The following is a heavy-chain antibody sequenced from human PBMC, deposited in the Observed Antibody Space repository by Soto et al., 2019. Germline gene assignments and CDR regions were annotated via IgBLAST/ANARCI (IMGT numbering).Heavy chain of an antibody. CDR3: ARDGVYCSGVNCYFDN. J-gene: IGHJ4*02. D-gene: IGHD2-15*01. CDR1: GYTFTSYY. Sequence: EASVKVSCKASGYTFTSYYMHWVRQAPGQGLEWMGIINPSGGSTSYPQKFQGRVTMTRDTSTSTVYMELSSLRSEDTAVYYCARDGVYCSGVNCYFDNWGQGALVTVSS. CDR2: INPSGGST. V-gene: IGHV1-46*03.